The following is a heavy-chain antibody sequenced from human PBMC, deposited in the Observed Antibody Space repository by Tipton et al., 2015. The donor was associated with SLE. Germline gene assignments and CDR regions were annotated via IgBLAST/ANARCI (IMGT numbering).Heavy chain of an antibody. D-gene: IGHD3-3*01. CDR3: ARGAPRISDFWGGYPLDY. J-gene: IGHJ4*02. CDR2: IWYDGSNK. V-gene: IGHV3-33*01. CDR1: GFTFSSYG. Sequence: SLRLSCAASGFTFSSYGMHWVRQAPGKGLEWVAVIWYDGSNKYYADSVKGRFTISRDNSKNTLYLQMNGLRVDDTAVYYCARGAPRISDFWGGYPLDYWGQGTLVTVSS.